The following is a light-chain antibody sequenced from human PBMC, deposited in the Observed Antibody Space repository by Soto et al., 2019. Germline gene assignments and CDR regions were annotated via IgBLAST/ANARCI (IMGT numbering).Light chain of an antibody. CDR2: SVS. J-gene: IGKJ4*01. Sequence: AIRMTQSPSSFSASTGDRVTITCRASQDINSYLAWYQQKPGKAPKLLMYSVSTLQSGVPSRFSGSGSGTDFTLTISCLQSEDFAVYYCQQYNNWPPTFGGGTKLDIK. CDR1: QDINSY. V-gene: IGKV1-8*01. CDR3: QQYNNWPPT.